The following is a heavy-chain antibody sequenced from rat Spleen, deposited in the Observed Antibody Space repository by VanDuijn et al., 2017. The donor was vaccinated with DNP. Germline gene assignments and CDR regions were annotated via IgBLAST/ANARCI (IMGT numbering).Heavy chain of an antibody. CDR3: TRDSGDWYFDF. CDR1: GFNFNDYW. D-gene: IGHD1-1*01. Sequence: EVKLVESGGGLVQPGRSLKLSCAASGFNFNDYWMGWVRQAPTKGLEWVASISPSGGNTYYRDSVKGRFTISRDNAKSTLYLQMDSLRSEDTATYYCTRDSGDWYFDFWGPGTMVTVSS. V-gene: IGHV5-19*01. J-gene: IGHJ1*01. CDR2: ISPSGGNT.